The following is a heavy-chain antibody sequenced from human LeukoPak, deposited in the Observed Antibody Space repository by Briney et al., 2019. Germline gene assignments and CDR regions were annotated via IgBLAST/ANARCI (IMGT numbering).Heavy chain of an antibody. J-gene: IGHJ4*02. V-gene: IGHV5-51*03. CDR2: IYPADSNT. CDR3: ASSYSSGWFFDY. D-gene: IGHD6-19*01. Sequence: GESLKISSKGSGYSFTNYCIGWVLQMPRKGREWMGIIYPADSNTRYSPSFQSQVTISADKSISTAYLQCSSLTASGTALYYCASSYSSGWFFDYWGQGTLVTVSS. CDR1: GYSFTNYC.